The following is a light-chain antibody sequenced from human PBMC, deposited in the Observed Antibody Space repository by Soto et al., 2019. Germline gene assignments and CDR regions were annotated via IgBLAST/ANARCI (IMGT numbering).Light chain of an antibody. Sequence: QSVLTQPPSASGSPGQSVTISCTGTSSDVGGYNYVSWYQHHPGKAPRLIIYEVVQRPSGLPDRFSGSKSGNTASLTVSGLQAADEADYFCKSYAGSNTYVFGSGTKLTVL. CDR2: EVV. V-gene: IGLV2-8*01. J-gene: IGLJ1*01. CDR1: SSDVGGYNY. CDR3: KSYAGSNTYV.